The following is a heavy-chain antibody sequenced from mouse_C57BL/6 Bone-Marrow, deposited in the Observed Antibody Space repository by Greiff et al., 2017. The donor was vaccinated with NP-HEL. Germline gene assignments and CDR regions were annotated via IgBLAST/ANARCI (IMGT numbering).Heavy chain of an antibody. CDR1: GYSITSGYD. V-gene: IGHV3-1*01. Sequence: EVMLVESGPGMVKPSQSLSLTCTVTGYSITSGYDWHWIRHFPGTNLEWMGYISYSGSTNYNPSLKSRISITHDTSKNHFFLELNSVTTEDTATYYCARGYAMDYWGQGTSVTVSS. CDR3: ARGYAMDY. J-gene: IGHJ4*01. CDR2: ISYSGST.